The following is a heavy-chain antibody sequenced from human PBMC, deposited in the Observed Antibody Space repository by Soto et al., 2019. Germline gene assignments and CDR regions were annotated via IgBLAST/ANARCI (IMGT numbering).Heavy chain of an antibody. J-gene: IGHJ4*02. V-gene: IGHV3-21*06. Sequence: RGSLRLSCAASGFTLTRYSMNWVRQAPGKGLEWVSSISSTTNYIYYGDSMKGRFTISRDNAKNSLYLEMNSLRAEDTAVYYCARESEDLTSNFDYWGQGTLVTVSS. CDR2: ISSTTNYI. CDR1: GFTLTRYS. CDR3: ARESEDLTSNFDY.